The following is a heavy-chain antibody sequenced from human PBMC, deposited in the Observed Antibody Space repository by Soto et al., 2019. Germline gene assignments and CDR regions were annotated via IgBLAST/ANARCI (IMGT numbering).Heavy chain of an antibody. CDR2: IWNDGSDE. CDR3: AREDLCGQDSDACDI. D-gene: IGHD5-12*01. J-gene: IGHJ3*02. Sequence: QVQLVESGGGVVQPGRSLILSCSASGFTFSSYGMHWVRQARGKELDWVAMIWNDGSDEYYADSVMGRFTISRDNSKKTLYLQMNGLRVEETAVYYCAREDLCGQDSDACDIWGQGTMVTVSS. CDR1: GFTFSSYG. V-gene: IGHV3-33*01.